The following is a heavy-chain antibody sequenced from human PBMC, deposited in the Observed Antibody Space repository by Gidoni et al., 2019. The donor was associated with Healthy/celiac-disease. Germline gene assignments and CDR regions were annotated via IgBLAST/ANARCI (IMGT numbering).Heavy chain of an antibody. CDR2: IYHSGST. V-gene: IGHV4-4*02. CDR3: ARDRVRYCSGGSCSDAFDI. CDR1: GGSISSSNW. J-gene: IGHJ3*02. Sequence: QVQLQESGPGLVKPSGTLSLTCAVSGGSISSSNWWSWVRQPPGKGLEWIGEIYHSGSTNYNPSLKSRVTISVDKSKNQFSLKLSSVTAADTAVYYCARDRVRYCSGGSCSDAFDIWGQGTMVTVSS. D-gene: IGHD2-15*01.